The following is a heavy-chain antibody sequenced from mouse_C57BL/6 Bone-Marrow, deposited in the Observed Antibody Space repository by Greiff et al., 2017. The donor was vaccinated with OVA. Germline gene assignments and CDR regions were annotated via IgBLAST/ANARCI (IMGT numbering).Heavy chain of an antibody. Sequence: VQLQQSGAELVRPGASVKLSCTASGFNIKDYYMHWVKQRPEQGLEWIGRIDPEDGDTEYAPKFPGKATMTADTSSNTAYLQLSSLTSEDPSVYFLTSDYCYPYFFDLWGQGTTLTVSS. CDR2: IDPEDGDT. CDR3: TSDYCYPYFFDL. V-gene: IGHV14-1*01. J-gene: IGHJ2*01. D-gene: IGHD2-12*01. CDR1: GFNIKDYY.